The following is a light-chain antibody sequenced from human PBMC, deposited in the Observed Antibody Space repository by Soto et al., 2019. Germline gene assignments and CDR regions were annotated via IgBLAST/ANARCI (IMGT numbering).Light chain of an antibody. CDR2: DAS. CDR3: QYYKIHSWP. J-gene: IGKJ1*01. V-gene: IGKV1-5*01. CDR1: QTISSW. Sequence: IQVTKSPAALSVSIGDRVTITCRASQTISSWLAWYQQKPGKAPKLLIYDASSLESGVPSRFSGSGSGTEYTLNISSLQADDCAPYCCQYYKIHSWPFPEGTKVDIK.